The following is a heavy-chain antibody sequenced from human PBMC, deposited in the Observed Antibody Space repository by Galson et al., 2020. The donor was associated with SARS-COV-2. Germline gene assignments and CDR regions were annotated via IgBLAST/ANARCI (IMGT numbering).Heavy chain of an antibody. V-gene: IGHV3-23*01. CDR2: IGGGGIST. CDR3: AKGGWVDY. CDR1: GFIFHTYD. J-gene: IGHJ4*02. D-gene: IGHD1-26*01. Sequence: GGSLRLSCAASGFIFHTYDMSWVRQAPGKGLEWVSSIGGGGISTHYADSVKGRFTISRDNSKNTLYLQMNSLRAEDTAVYFCAKGGWVDYWGQGTLVSVSS.